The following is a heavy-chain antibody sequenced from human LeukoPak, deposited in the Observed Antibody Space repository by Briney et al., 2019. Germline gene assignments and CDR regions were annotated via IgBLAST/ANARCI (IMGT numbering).Heavy chain of an antibody. V-gene: IGHV4-59*01. Sequence: PSETLSLTCTVSGGSISSYYWSWIRQPPGKGLEWIGYIYYSGSTNYNPSLKSRVTISVDTSKNQFSLKLSSVTAADTAVYYCARVGSSGWSYYYYYGMDVWAKGPRSPSP. CDR3: ARVGSSGWSYYYYYGMDV. J-gene: IGHJ6*02. CDR2: IYYSGST. D-gene: IGHD6-19*01. CDR1: GGSISSYY.